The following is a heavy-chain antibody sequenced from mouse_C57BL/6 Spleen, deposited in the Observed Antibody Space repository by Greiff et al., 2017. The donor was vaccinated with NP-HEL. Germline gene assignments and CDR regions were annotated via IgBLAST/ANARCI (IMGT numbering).Heavy chain of an antibody. D-gene: IGHD1-2*01. V-gene: IGHV1-26*01. J-gene: IGHJ1*03. Sequence: VQLQQSGPELVKPGASVKISCKASGYTFTDYYMNWVKQSHGKSLEWIGDINPNNGGTSYNQKFKGKATLTVDKSSSTAYMELRSLTSEDSAVYYCARSHYYDWYFDVWGTGTTVTVSS. CDR2: INPNNGGT. CDR1: GYTFTDYY. CDR3: ARSHYYDWYFDV.